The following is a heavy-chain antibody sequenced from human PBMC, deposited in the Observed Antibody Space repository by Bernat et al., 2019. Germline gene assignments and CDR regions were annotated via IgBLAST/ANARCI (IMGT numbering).Heavy chain of an antibody. J-gene: IGHJ3*02. D-gene: IGHD3/OR15-3a*01. CDR3: ARVPRRGWTSDHAFDI. V-gene: IGHV4-38-2*01. Sequence: QVQLQESGPGLVKPSETLSLTCAVSGFSISSGYYWGCIRHPPGKGLEWIGSIYHSGSTYYNPSLKSRVTISVDTSKNQFSLKLRSVPAADTDGYYFARVPRRGWTSDHAFDIWDQETMVTVSS. CDR2: IYHSGST. CDR1: GFSISSGYY.